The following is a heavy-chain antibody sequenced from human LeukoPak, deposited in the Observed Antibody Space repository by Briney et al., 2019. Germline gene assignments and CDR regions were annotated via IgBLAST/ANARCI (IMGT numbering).Heavy chain of an antibody. V-gene: IGHV3-74*01. CDR3: ARDLSDRGSYWD. J-gene: IGHJ4*02. CDR2: INSDGSST. Sequence: AGSLRLSCEASGFTFDDYGMHWVRQAPGKGLVWVSRINSDGSSTSYADSVKGRFTISRDNAKNTLYLQMNSLRAEDTAVYYCARDLSDRGSYWDWGQGTLVTVSS. D-gene: IGHD1-26*01. CDR1: GFTFDDYG.